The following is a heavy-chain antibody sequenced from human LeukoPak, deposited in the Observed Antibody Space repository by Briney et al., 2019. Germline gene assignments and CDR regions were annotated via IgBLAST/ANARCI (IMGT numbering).Heavy chain of an antibody. Sequence: GGSLRLSCAASGFTFSSYWMSWVRQAPGKGLEWVANIKQDGSEKYYVDSVKGRFTISRDNAKNSLYLQMNSLRAEGTTVYYCARAQHELLRAFDIWGQGTMVTVSS. CDR1: GFTFSSYW. V-gene: IGHV3-7*01. CDR3: ARAQHELLRAFDI. CDR2: IKQDGSEK. D-gene: IGHD2-15*01. J-gene: IGHJ3*02.